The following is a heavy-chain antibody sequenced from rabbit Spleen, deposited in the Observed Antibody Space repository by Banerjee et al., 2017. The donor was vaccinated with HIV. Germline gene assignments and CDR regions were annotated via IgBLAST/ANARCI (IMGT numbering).Heavy chain of an antibody. D-gene: IGHD8-1*01. Sequence: QSLEESGGDLVKPGASLTLTCTASGFSFSNRYYMCWVRQAPGKGLEWIGCTYTGSGSTYYASWAKGRFTISKTSSTTVTLQMTSLTVADTATYFCARDTGSSFSSYGMDLWGPGTLVTVS. J-gene: IGHJ6*01. V-gene: IGHV1S40*01. CDR3: ARDTGSSFSSYGMDL. CDR1: GFSFSNRYY. CDR2: TYTGSGST.